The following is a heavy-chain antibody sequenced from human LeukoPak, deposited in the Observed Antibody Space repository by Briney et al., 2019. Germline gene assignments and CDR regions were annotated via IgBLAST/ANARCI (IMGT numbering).Heavy chain of an antibody. V-gene: IGHV1-8*01. CDR1: GYPFTSYD. Sequence: ASVKVSCKTSGYPFTSYDIHWVRQAAGHGLEWMSWMTPNTETRVYAQTFQGRLTMTANTSIDTAYMELSSLRSEDTAVYYCARDARSGDNYYGMDVWGQGTTVTVSS. J-gene: IGHJ6*02. CDR3: ARDARSGDNYYGMDV. D-gene: IGHD2-2*01. CDR2: MTPNTETR.